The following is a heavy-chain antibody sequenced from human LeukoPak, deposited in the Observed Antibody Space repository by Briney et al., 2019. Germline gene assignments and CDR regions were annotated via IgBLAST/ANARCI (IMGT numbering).Heavy chain of an antibody. CDR1: GFTFSSYA. CDR3: ARGRPFPYSSSWYVFVY. J-gene: IGHJ4*02. D-gene: IGHD6-13*01. V-gene: IGHV3-30*04. CDR2: ISYDGSNK. Sequence: GGSLRLSCAASGFTFSSYAMHWVRQAPGKGLEWVAVISYDGSNKYYADSVKGRFTISRDNSKNTLYLQMNSLRAEDTAVYYCARGRPFPYSSSWYVFVYWGQGTLVTVSS.